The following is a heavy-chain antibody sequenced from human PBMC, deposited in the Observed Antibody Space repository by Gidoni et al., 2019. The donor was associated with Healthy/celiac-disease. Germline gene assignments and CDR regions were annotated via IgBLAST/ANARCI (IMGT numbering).Heavy chain of an antibody. J-gene: IGHJ4*02. Sequence: QLQLQESGPGLVKLSETLSLTCTVSGGSISSSSYYWGWIRQPPGKGLEWIGSIYYSGSTYYNPSLKSRVTISVDTSKNQFSLKLSSVTAAETAVYYCARFFGGSYLYFDYWGQGTLVTVSS. CDR1: GGSISSSSYY. V-gene: IGHV4-39*01. CDR3: ARFFGGSYLYFDY. CDR2: IYYSGST. D-gene: IGHD1-26*01.